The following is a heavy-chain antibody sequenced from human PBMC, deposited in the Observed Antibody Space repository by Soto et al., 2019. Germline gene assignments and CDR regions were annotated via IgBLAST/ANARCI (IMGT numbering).Heavy chain of an antibody. D-gene: IGHD3-16*01. Sequence: QVQLVQSGAEVKKPGSSVKVSCRASGGRFSSYAINWVRQAPGQGLEWMGGIVPIFGTANYAQKFLGRVRPPREESPTTFYMELGGLTSEARAVYFFAGGPPGENYPGWFDPGAREPWSPSPQ. CDR2: IVPIFGTA. J-gene: IGHJ5*02. V-gene: IGHV1-69*01. CDR1: GGRFSSYA. CDR3: AGGPPGENYPGWFDP.